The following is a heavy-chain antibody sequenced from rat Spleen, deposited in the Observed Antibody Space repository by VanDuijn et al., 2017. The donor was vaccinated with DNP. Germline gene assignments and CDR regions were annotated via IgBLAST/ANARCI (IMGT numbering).Heavy chain of an antibody. D-gene: IGHD5-1*01. V-gene: IGHV5-19*01. Sequence: EVQLVESGGGLVQPGRSLKLSCAASGFTFSNSGMHWIRQAPTKGLEWVTSITSGGNTYYRDSVKGRFTISRDNAKSTLYLQMDSLRSEETATYYCARVQLGYYALDAWGQGTSVTVSS. J-gene: IGHJ4*01. CDR1: GFTFSNSG. CDR2: ITSGGNT. CDR3: ARVQLGYYALDA.